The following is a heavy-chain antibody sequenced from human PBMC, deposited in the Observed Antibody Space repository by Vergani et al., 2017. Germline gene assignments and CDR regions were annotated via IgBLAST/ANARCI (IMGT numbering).Heavy chain of an antibody. CDR2: ISSSSSYI. Sequence: EVQLVESGGNLVQPGGSLRLSCAASGFTFSSYSMNWVRQAPGKGLEWVSSISSSSSYIYYADSVKGRFTISRDNAKNSLYLQMNSLRAEDTAVYYCARRVGYCSSTSCYSGGAFDYWGQGTLVTVSS. D-gene: IGHD2-2*02. J-gene: IGHJ4*02. V-gene: IGHV3-21*01. CDR3: ARRVGYCSSTSCYSGGAFDY. CDR1: GFTFSSYS.